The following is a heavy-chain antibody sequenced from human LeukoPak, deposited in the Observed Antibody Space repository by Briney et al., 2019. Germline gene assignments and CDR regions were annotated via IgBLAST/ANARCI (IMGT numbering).Heavy chain of an antibody. CDR3: ARGGYSYMGV. CDR1: GGSIRSHY. Sequence: PSETLSLTCTVSGGSIRSHYWSWIRQPPGKGLEWIGYIYYSGSTSQNPSLKSRVTMSADTSKNQFSLKLSSVTAADTAVYYCARGGYSYMGVWGKGTTVTVSS. V-gene: IGHV4-59*11. CDR2: IYYSGST. J-gene: IGHJ6*03.